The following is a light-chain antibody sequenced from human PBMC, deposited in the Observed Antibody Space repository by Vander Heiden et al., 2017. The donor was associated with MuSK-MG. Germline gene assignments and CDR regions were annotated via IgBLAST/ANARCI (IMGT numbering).Light chain of an antibody. CDR1: QGFSSY. V-gene: IGKV1-9*01. J-gene: IGKJ3*01. Sequence: DIQLTQSPSFLSVSVGDRVTITCRASQGFSSYLAWYQQQPGKAPKLLIYAASTLQSGVPSRFSGSESGTEFTLTIHSLQPEDFATYYCQQLNSYPREVTFGPGTKVDLK. CDR2: AAS. CDR3: QQLNSYPREVT.